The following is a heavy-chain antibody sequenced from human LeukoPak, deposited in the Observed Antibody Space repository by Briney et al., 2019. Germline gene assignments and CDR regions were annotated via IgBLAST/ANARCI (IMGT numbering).Heavy chain of an antibody. CDR2: IIPILGIA. CDR1: GYTFTSYG. V-gene: IGHV1-69*04. CDR3: ASSPLMGSGGSSYSGCGY. J-gene: IGHJ4*02. D-gene: IGHD2-15*01. Sequence: ASVKVSCKASGYTFTSYGISRVRQAPGQGLEWMGRIIPILGIANYAQKFQGRVTITADKSTSTAYMELSSLRFEDTAVYYCASSPLMGSGGSSYSGCGYWGQGTLVTVSS.